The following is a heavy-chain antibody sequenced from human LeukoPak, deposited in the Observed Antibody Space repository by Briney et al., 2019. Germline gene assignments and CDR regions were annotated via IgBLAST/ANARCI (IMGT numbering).Heavy chain of an antibody. Sequence: ASVTVSCTASGYTFTTYGISWVRQAPGQGLEWMGWISTYNGDPTYVQNLQGRVTMTTDTSTSTAYMELRSLRSDDTAVYYCARDSGRIAANFDYWGQGTLVTVSS. CDR3: ARDSGRIAANFDY. J-gene: IGHJ4*02. CDR2: ISTYNGDP. CDR1: GYTFTTYG. D-gene: IGHD6-13*01. V-gene: IGHV1-18*01.